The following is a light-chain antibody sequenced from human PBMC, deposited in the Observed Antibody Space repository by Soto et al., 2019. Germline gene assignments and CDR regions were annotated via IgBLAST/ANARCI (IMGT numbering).Light chain of an antibody. CDR3: QQYYSYPYT. V-gene: IGKV1-8*01. J-gene: IGKJ2*01. Sequence: AIRMTQSPSSISASTGDRVTITCRASQGISSYLAWYQQKPGKAPKLLIYAASTLQSGVPSRFSGSGSGTDFTLTISCLQSEDFATYYCQQYYSYPYTFGQGTK. CDR1: QGISSY. CDR2: AAS.